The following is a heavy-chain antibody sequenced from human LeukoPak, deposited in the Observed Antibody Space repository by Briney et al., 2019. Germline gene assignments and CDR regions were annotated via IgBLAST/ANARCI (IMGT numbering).Heavy chain of an antibody. J-gene: IGHJ4*02. CDR3: ARGSSGYSGYDYYFDY. CDR2: ISSSGSTI. D-gene: IGHD5-12*01. CDR1: GFTFSSYS. V-gene: IGHV3-48*04. Sequence: PGGSLRLSCAASGFTFSSYSMNWVRQAPGKGLEWVSYISSSGSTIYYADSVKGRFTISRDNAKNSLYLQMNSLRAEDTAVYYCARGSSGYSGYDYYFDYWGQGTLVTVSS.